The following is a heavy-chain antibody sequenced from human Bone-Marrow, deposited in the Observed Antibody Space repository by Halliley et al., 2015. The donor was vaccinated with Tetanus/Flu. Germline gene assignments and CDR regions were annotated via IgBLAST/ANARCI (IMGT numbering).Heavy chain of an antibody. CDR1: GFNFPSYY. J-gene: IGHJ3*01. CDR2: IDPSDSYT. CDR3: ATNRAGSVGSFVVV. Sequence: QLVQSGAEVKKPGESLRISCRASGFNFPSYYISWVRQMPGKGLEWMGRIDPSDSYTNYNPSFQGHVTISSDKSSTTASLQWSSLRASGPAMYFCATNRAGSVGSFVVVWGLGTMVTGSS. D-gene: IGHD3-16*01. V-gene: IGHV5-10-1*01.